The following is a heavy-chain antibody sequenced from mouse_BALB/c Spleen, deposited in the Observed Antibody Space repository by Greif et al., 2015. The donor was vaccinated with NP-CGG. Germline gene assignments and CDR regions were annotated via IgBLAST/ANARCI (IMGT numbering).Heavy chain of an antibody. J-gene: IGHJ3*01. D-gene: IGHD1-2*01. CDR3: ARSGGTANGFAY. CDR1: GYSITSGYR. CDR2: IHYSGST. V-gene: IGHV3-1*02. Sequence: VQLKESGPDLVKPSQSLSLTCTVTGYSITSGYRWHWIRQFPGNKLEWMGYIHYSGSTNYNPSLKSRISITRDTSKNQFFLQLNSVTTEDTATYYCARSGGTANGFAYWGQGTLVTVSA.